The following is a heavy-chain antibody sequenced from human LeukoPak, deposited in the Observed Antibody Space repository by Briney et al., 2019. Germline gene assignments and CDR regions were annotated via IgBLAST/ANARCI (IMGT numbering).Heavy chain of an antibody. V-gene: IGHV3-30-3*01. J-gene: IGHJ4*02. CDR1: GFTFSSYA. CDR2: ISYDGSNK. CDR3: AREPTVTTSGY. D-gene: IGHD4-17*01. Sequence: GGSLRLSCAASGFTFSSYAMHWVRQAPGKGLEWVAVISYDGSNKYYADSVKGRFTISRDDAKNSLHLQMNSLRAEDTAMYYCAREPTVTTSGYWGQGTLVTVSS.